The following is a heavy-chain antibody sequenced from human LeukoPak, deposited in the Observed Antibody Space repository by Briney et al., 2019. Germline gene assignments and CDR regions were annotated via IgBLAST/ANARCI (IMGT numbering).Heavy chain of an antibody. CDR1: GFTFTSYA. Sequence: GSLRLSCAASGFTFTSYAMNWVRQAPGKGLEWIGEINHSGSPNNNPSLKSRVSISFDTSKNQFSLKLTSVTAADTAVYYCGSRRTAMFGVIKGPIDYWGQGTLVTVSS. J-gene: IGHJ4*02. CDR3: GSRRTAMFGVIKGPIDY. D-gene: IGHD3-3*01. CDR2: INHSGSP. V-gene: IGHV4-34*01.